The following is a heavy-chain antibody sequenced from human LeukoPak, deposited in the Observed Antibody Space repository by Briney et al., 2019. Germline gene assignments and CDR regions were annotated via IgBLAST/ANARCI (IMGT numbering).Heavy chain of an antibody. CDR2: ISYDGRNK. CDR1: GFTFSSFA. J-gene: IGHJ4*02. CDR3: ARDGTPDYYDSSGYDYFDY. Sequence: GGSLRLSCAASGFTFSSFAMHWVRQAPGKGLEWVAAISYDGRNKYYADSVQGRFTFSRDNSKNMLYLQMNSLRAEDTAVYYCARDGTPDYYDSSGYDYFDYWGQGTLVTVSS. V-gene: IGHV3-30-3*01. D-gene: IGHD3-22*01.